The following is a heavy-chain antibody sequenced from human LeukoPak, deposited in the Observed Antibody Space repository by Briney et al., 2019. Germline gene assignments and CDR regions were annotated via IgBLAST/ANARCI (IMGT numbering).Heavy chain of an antibody. CDR3: ARDPGIDAFDI. J-gene: IGHJ3*02. V-gene: IGHV1-18*01. Sequence: GASVTVSCKPSGYSFTSYGISWVRQAAGQGLEWVGWISADTGNTNSAQKLQGRVTMTTNTSTGTAYMELRSLRSDATAVYCCARDPGIDAFDIWGQGTMVTVSS. D-gene: IGHD1-14*01. CDR1: GYSFTSYG. CDR2: ISADTGNT.